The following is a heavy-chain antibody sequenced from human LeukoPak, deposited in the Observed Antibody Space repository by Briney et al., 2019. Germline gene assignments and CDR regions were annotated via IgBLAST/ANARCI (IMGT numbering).Heavy chain of an antibody. CDR1: GFTFSSYA. CDR3: ARRRWLQFAPIDY. J-gene: IGHJ4*02. Sequence: GGSLRLSCAASGFTFSSYAMHWVRQAPGKGLEWVAVISYDGSNKYYADSVKGRLTISRDNSKNTLYLQMNSLRAEDTAVYYCARRRWLQFAPIDYWGQGTLVTVSS. V-gene: IGHV3-30-3*01. D-gene: IGHD5-24*01. CDR2: ISYDGSNK.